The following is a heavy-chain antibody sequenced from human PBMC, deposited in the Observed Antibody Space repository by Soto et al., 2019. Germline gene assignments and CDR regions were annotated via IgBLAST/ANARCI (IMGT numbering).Heavy chain of an antibody. D-gene: IGHD3-22*01. J-gene: IGHJ3*01. CDR2: ISAYNGNT. Sequence: ASVKVSCKASGYTFSNFAMHWVRQAPGQRLEWMGWISAYNGNTNYAQKLQGRVIMTTDTSTSTAYMELRSLRSDDTAVYYCARDHHYYGSSGIDDAFDLWGQGTMVTVSS. CDR3: ARDHHYYGSSGIDDAFDL. CDR1: GYTFSNFA. V-gene: IGHV1-18*01.